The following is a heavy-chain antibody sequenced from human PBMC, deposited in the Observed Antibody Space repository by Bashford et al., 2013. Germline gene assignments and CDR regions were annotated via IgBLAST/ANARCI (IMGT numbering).Heavy chain of an antibody. D-gene: IGHD3-16*02. V-gene: IGHV4-59*12. J-gene: IGHJ5*02. CDR1: GGSISSYY. Sequence: SETLSLTCTVSGGSISSYYWSWIRQPPGKGLEWIGYLYYSGSPYYNPSLKSRVTISVDTSKNQFSLDLSSVTAADTAVYYCARLYGFKFDPWGQGTLVTVSS. CDR3: ARLYGFKFDP. CDR2: LYYSGSP.